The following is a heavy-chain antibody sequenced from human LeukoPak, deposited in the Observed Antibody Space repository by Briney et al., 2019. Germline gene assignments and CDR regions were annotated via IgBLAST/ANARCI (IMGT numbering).Heavy chain of an antibody. CDR3: ARDVNRYSYGYYGAFDI. J-gene: IGHJ3*02. V-gene: IGHV3-30*07. Sequence: GRSLRLSCAASGFTCSSYAMHWVRQAPGKGLEWMAVISYDGSDKYYAVSVKGRFTISRDNSKNTLYLQMNSLRAEDTAVYYCARDVNRYSYGYYGAFDIWGQGTMVTVSS. CDR2: ISYDGSDK. CDR1: GFTCSSYA. D-gene: IGHD5-18*01.